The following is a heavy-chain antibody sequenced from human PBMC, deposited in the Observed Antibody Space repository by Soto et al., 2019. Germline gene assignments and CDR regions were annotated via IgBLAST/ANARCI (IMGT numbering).Heavy chain of an antibody. Sequence: GGSLRLSCAASGFTFSSYAMSWVRQAPGKGLEWVSAISGSGGSTYYADSVKGRFTISRDNSKNTLYLQMNSLRAEDTAVYYCAKDYCSSTTCYTVYNWLDPWGQGTMVTVYS. CDR1: GFTFSSYA. CDR2: ISGSGGST. CDR3: AKDYCSSTTCYTVYNWLDP. J-gene: IGHJ5*02. V-gene: IGHV3-23*01. D-gene: IGHD2-2*02.